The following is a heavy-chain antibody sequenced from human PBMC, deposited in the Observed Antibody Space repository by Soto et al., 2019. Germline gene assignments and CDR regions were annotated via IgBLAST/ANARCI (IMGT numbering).Heavy chain of an antibody. CDR2: VHSSGIT. J-gene: IGHJ5*02. Sequence: KPSETLSLTCTVSGGSVSNDNFYWSWIRQPPGKGLEWIGYVHSSGITSYNPSLKRRVTISVDTSRNQFSLRLSSVTAADTAVYYCARGLTMGQLPSHFDHWGQGTLVTVSS. CDR3: ARGLTMGQLPSHFDH. CDR1: GGSVSNDNFY. V-gene: IGHV4-61*01. D-gene: IGHD3-16*01.